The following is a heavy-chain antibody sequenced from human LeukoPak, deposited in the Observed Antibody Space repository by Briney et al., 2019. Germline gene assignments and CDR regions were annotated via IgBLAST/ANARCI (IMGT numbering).Heavy chain of an antibody. D-gene: IGHD4-17*01. CDR3: AQKNDYGDYLDAFDI. Sequence: GESLKISCKGSGSSFTSYWIGWVRQVPGKGLEWMGIIYPGDSDTRYSPSFQGQVTISADKSISTAYLQWSSLKASDTAMYYCAQKNDYGDYLDAFDIWGQGTMVTVSS. CDR1: GSSFTSYW. V-gene: IGHV5-51*01. J-gene: IGHJ3*02. CDR2: IYPGDSDT.